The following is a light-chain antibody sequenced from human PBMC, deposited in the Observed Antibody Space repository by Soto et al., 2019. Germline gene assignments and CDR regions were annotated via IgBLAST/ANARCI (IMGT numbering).Light chain of an antibody. CDR2: DAS. Sequence: DIQMTQSPSSLSASVGDRVTITCQASHDISIYLNWYQQKPGKAPKLLIYDASNLETGVPSRFSGGGSGKDFTFTISSLQPEDIATYYCQQYDNIHPLTFGGGTKVEIK. J-gene: IGKJ4*01. CDR3: QQYDNIHPLT. CDR1: HDISIY. V-gene: IGKV1-33*01.